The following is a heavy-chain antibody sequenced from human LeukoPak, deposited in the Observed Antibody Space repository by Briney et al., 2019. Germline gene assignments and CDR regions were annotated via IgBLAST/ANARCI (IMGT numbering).Heavy chain of an antibody. CDR3: ARDLGPRTSCYDY. J-gene: IGHJ4*02. CDR1: GFTFSTYS. D-gene: IGHD2-2*01. Sequence: GGSLRLSCAASGFTFSTYSMNWVRQAPGEGLEWVSSISSSSRYIYYPDSLKGRFTVSRDNAKNSLFLQMNSLRAEDTAVYYCARDLGPRTSCYDYWGQGTLVTVSS. CDR2: ISSSSRYI. V-gene: IGHV3-21*01.